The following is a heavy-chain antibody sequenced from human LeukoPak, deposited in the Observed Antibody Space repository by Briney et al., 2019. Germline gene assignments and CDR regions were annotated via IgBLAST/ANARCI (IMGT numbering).Heavy chain of an antibody. V-gene: IGHV3-23*01. D-gene: IGHD1-1*01. CDR2: ISGSGGNT. J-gene: IGHJ4*02. Sequence: GGSLRLSCAASGFPFSSYVMSWVRQAPGKGLEWVSAISGSGGNTYYADSVKGRFTISRDDVKNMLYLQINSLRVEDTGLYYCSTVEHFWGQGTLVTVSS. CDR1: GFPFSSYV. CDR3: STVEHF.